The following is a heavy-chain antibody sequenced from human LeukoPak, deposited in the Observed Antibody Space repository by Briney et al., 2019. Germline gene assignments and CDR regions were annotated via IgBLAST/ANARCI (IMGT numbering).Heavy chain of an antibody. Sequence: PGGSLRLSCAASGFTFSSYGMSWVRQAPGKGLEWVSAISGSGGSTYYADSVKGRFTISRDNSKNTLYLQMNSLRPEDTAVYYCARGPFTMVRGLNRGHYFDYWGQGTLVTVSS. CDR1: GFTFSSYG. V-gene: IGHV3-23*01. J-gene: IGHJ4*02. CDR2: ISGSGGST. CDR3: ARGPFTMVRGLNRGHYFDY. D-gene: IGHD3-10*01.